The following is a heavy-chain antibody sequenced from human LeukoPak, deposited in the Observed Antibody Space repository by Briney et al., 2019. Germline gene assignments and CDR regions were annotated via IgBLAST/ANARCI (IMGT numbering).Heavy chain of an antibody. CDR1: GFSFSSSS. CDR3: ARAPAVKAWGMDV. V-gene: IGHV3-48*04. J-gene: IGHJ6*03. Sequence: GGSLRLSCAASGFSFSSSSMNWVRQVPGKGLECVSYISSSSSTIYYADSVKGRFTISRDNAKNSLYLQMNSLRAEDTAIYYCARAPAVKAWGMDVWGKGITVTVSS. CDR2: ISSSSSTI. D-gene: IGHD2-2*01.